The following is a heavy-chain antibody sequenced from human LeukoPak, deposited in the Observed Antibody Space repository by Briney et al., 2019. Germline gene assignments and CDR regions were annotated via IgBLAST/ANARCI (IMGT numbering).Heavy chain of an antibody. CDR2: IIPILGIA. D-gene: IGHD2-2*01. CDR3: ATPGYCSSTSCPYYYYGMDV. V-gene: IGHV1-69*04. CDR1: GGTFSSYA. Sequence: ASVKVSCKASGGTFSSYAISWVRQAPGQGLEWMGRIIPILGIANYAQKFQGRVTITADKSTSTAYMGLSSLRSEDTAVYYCATPGYCSSTSCPYYYYGMDVWGQGTTVTVSS. J-gene: IGHJ6*02.